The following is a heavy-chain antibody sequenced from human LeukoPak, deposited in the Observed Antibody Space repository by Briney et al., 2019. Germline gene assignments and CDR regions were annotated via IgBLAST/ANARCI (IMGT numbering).Heavy chain of an antibody. Sequence: GGSLRLSCSASGFTFSTYAMSWVRQAPGKGLEWVSAISSSGGVTYYADSVKGRFTVSRDNAKNTLYLQMNSLRAEDTAVYYCISIPSGGGQGTLVTVSS. CDR1: GFTFSTYA. CDR3: ISIPSG. D-gene: IGHD2-2*02. J-gene: IGHJ4*02. CDR2: ISSSGGVT. V-gene: IGHV3-23*01.